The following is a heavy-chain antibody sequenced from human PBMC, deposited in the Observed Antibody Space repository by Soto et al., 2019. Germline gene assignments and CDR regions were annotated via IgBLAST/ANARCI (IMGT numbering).Heavy chain of an antibody. CDR3: ARGWFGELLPYNWSDP. CDR2: TYYRSKWYN. CDR1: GDSVSSNSAA. D-gene: IGHD3-10*01. J-gene: IGHJ5*02. V-gene: IGHV6-1*01. Sequence: PSETLSLTCAISGDSVSSNSAAWNWIRQSPSRGLEWLGRTYYRSKWYNDYAVSVKSRITINPDTSKKQFSLQLNSVTPEDTAVYYCARGWFGELLPYNWSDPWGQGPLVTVS.